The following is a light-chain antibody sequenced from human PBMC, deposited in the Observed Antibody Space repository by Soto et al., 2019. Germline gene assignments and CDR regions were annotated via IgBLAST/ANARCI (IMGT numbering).Light chain of an antibody. V-gene: IGKV3D-15*01. CDR3: QQFNNWPLT. CDR1: QSVSSSY. J-gene: IGKJ4*01. Sequence: EIVLTQSPGTLSLSPGERATLSCRASQSVSSSYLAWYQRKPGQAPRLLIYGASSRATGIPDRFSGSGSGAEFTLTISSLQSEDFAVYYCQQFNNWPLTFGGGTKVDIK. CDR2: GAS.